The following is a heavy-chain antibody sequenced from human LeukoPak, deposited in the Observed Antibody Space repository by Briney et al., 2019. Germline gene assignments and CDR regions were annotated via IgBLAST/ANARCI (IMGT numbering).Heavy chain of an antibody. J-gene: IGHJ3*02. Sequence: SETLSLTCSVSGGSISSSSYYWGWIRQPPGKGLEWIGSIYYSGSTYYNPSLKSRVTISVGTSKNQFSLKLSSVTAADTAVYYCARDKSKWLVSSGSDAFDIWGQGTMVTVSS. V-gene: IGHV4-39*07. CDR2: IYYSGST. D-gene: IGHD6-19*01. CDR3: ARDKSKWLVSSGSDAFDI. CDR1: GGSISSSSYY.